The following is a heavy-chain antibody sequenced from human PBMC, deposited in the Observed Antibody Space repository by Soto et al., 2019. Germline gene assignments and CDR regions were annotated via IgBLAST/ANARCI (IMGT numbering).Heavy chain of an antibody. CDR3: AKDQLTAMVVGIDY. CDR2: ISYDGSNK. CDR1: GFTFSSYG. Sequence: QVQLVESGGGVVQPGRSLRLSCAASGFTFSSYGMHWVRQAPGKGLEWVAVISYDGSNKYYADSVNGRFTISRDNSKNTLYLQMNSLRAEDTAVYYCAKDQLTAMVVGIDYWGQGTLVTVSS. V-gene: IGHV3-30*18. J-gene: IGHJ4*02. D-gene: IGHD5-18*01.